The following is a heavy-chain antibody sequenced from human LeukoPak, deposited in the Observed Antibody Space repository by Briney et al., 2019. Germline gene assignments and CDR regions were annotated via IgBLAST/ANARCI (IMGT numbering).Heavy chain of an antibody. CDR1: GGTFSSYA. Sequence: SVKVSCKASGGTFSSYAISWVRQAPGQGLEWMGGIIPIFGTANYAQKFQGRGTITADESTSTAYMELSSLRSEDTAVYYCARDIGDYDFWSGRWFDPWGQGTLVTVSS. V-gene: IGHV1-69*13. D-gene: IGHD3-3*01. J-gene: IGHJ5*02. CDR2: IIPIFGTA. CDR3: ARDIGDYDFWSGRWFDP.